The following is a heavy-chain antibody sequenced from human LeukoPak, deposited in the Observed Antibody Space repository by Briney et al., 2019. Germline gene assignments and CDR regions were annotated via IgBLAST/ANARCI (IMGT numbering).Heavy chain of an antibody. J-gene: IGHJ6*03. CDR3: GALLGARHDYYYYYMDV. Sequence: SETLSLTCTVSGGSISSYYWSWIRQPPGKGLEWIGYIYYSGSTNYNPSLKSRVTISVDTSKNQFSLKLSSVTAADTAVYYCGALLGARHDYYYYYMDVWGKGTTVTVSS. CDR1: GGSISSYY. CDR2: IYYSGST. V-gene: IGHV4-59*12. D-gene: IGHD6-6*01.